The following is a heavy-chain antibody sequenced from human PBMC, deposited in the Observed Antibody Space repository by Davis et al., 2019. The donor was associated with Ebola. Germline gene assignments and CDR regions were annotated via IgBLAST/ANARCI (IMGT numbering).Heavy chain of an antibody. CDR1: GYTFTSYY. Sequence: APVKVSCKASGYTFTSYYMHWVRQAPGQGLEWMGIINPSGGSTSYAQKFQGRVTMTRDTSTSTVYMELSSLRSEDTAVYYCARDGRQWLAYNWFDPWGQGTLVTVSS. J-gene: IGHJ5*02. V-gene: IGHV1-46*01. CDR3: ARDGRQWLAYNWFDP. CDR2: INPSGGST. D-gene: IGHD6-19*01.